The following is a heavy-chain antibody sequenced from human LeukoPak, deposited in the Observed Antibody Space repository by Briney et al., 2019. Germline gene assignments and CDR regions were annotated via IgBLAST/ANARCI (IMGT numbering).Heavy chain of an antibody. CDR3: AREYRRYFDWLTNEYYFDY. J-gene: IGHJ4*02. V-gene: IGHV1-69*13. D-gene: IGHD3-9*01. Sequence: SVKVSCKASGGTFSSYAISWVRQAPGQGLEWMGGIIPIFGTANYAQKFQGRVTITADESTNTAYMELSSLRSEDTAVYYCAREYRRYFDWLTNEYYFDYWGQGTLVTVSS. CDR1: GGTFSSYA. CDR2: IIPIFGTA.